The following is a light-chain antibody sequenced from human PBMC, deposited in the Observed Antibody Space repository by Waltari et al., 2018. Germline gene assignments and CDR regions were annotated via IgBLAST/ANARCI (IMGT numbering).Light chain of an antibody. J-gene: IGKJ1*01. CDR3: QQSYSSPLT. CDR1: QTFNIF. V-gene: IGKV1-39*01. Sequence: DIQMTQSPSSLSSSVGDRVAITCRASQTFNIFLNLYQQTPGNAPKLLIYSASSLQSGAPSRFSGSGFGTNFTLTISSMQPEDFTTYYCQQSYSSPLTFGQGTKVELK. CDR2: SAS.